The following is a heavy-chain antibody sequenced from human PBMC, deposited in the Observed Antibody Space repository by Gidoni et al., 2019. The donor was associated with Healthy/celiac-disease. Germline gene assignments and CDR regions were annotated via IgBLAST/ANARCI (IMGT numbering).Heavy chain of an antibody. CDR2: INSDGSST. CDR1: GFTFSSYW. J-gene: IGHJ6*02. D-gene: IGHD3-3*01. Sequence: EVQLVESGGGLVQPGGSLRLSCAASGFTFSSYWMHWVRQAPGKGLVWVSRINSDGSSTSYADSVKGRFTISRDNAKNTLYLQMNSLRAEDTAVYYCARERIFGVVRYGMDVWGQGTTVTVSS. CDR3: ARERIFGVVRYGMDV. V-gene: IGHV3-74*01.